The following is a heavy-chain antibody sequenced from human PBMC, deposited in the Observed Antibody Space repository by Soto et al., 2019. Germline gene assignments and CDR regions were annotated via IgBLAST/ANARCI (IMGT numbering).Heavy chain of an antibody. CDR1: GGSISSGGYY. J-gene: IGHJ5*02. CDR2: IYYSGST. V-gene: IGHV4-31*03. D-gene: IGHD3-10*01. Sequence: QVQLQESGPGLVKPSQTLSLTCTVSGGSISSGGYYWSWIRQHPGKGLEWIGYIYYSGSTYYNPSLQSRVTISVDTSKNQFSLKLSSVTAADTAVYYCARDVSRVGGYIKHANWFDPWGQGTLVTVSS. CDR3: ARDVSRVGGYIKHANWFDP.